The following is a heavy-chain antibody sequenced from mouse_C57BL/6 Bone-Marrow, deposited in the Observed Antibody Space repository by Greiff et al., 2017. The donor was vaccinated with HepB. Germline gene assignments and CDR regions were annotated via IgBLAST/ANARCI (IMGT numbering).Heavy chain of an antibody. Sequence: QVQLQQPGAELVRPGTSVKLSCKASGYTFTSYWMHWVKQRPGQGLEWIGVIDPSDSYTNYNQKFKGKATLTVDTSSSTAYMQLSSLTSEDSAVYDCARLDGYDDFDYWGQGTTLTVSS. CDR2: IDPSDSYT. D-gene: IGHD2-2*01. J-gene: IGHJ2*01. CDR3: ARLDGYDDFDY. CDR1: GYTFTSYW. V-gene: IGHV1-59*01.